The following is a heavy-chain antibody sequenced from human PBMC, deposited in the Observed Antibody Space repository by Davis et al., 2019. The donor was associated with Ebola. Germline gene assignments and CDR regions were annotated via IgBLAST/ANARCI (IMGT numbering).Heavy chain of an antibody. CDR1: GGSVSSGSYY. J-gene: IGHJ6*02. V-gene: IGHV4-61*01. CDR3: ARAVIVATASYYSYYYGMDV. D-gene: IGHD2/OR15-2a*01. CDR2: IYYSGST. Sequence: SETLSLTSTVSGGSVSSGSYYWSWIRQPPGKGLEWIGYIYYSGSTNYNPSLKSRVTISVDTSKNQFSLKLSSVTAADTAVYYCARAVIVATASYYSYYYGMDVWGQGTTVTVSS.